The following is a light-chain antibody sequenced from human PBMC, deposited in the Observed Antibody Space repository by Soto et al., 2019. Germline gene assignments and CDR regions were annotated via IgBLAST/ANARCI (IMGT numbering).Light chain of an antibody. V-gene: IGLV2-23*02. CDR1: SSDVGSYNL. J-gene: IGLJ3*02. Sequence: QSVLAQPASVSGSPGQSITISCTGTSSDVGSYNLVSWYQHHPGKAPKLMIYEVSTRPSGVSNRFSGSKSGNTASLTISGLQAEDEADYYCCSYASSSTFDVVFGGGTKLTVL. CDR2: EVS. CDR3: CSYASSSTFDVV.